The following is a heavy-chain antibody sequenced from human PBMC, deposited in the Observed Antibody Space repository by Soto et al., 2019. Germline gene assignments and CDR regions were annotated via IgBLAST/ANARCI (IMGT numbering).Heavy chain of an antibody. Sequence: ASVKDSCKASGYRIMSYGLSWVRQAPGQGLEWMGWISPDNGNTNYAQKLQGRVTMTTETSTSTAYMELRSLRSDDTAIYWCAREGSGGGGMDVWGQGTTVTVSS. CDR3: AREGSGGGGMDV. J-gene: IGHJ6*02. CDR1: GYRIMSYG. D-gene: IGHD1-26*01. V-gene: IGHV1-18*01. CDR2: ISPDNGNT.